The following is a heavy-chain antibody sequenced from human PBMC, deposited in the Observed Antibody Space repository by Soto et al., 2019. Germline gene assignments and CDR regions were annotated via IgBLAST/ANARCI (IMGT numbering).Heavy chain of an antibody. CDR1: GYTFTSYA. V-gene: IGHV1-3*01. Sequence: ASVKVSCKASGYTFTSYAMHWVRQAPGQRLEWMGWINAGNGNTKYSQKFQGRVTITRDTSASTAYMELNSLRAEDTAVYYCASQGGAAFPMDYWGQGTPVTVS. D-gene: IGHD3-16*01. J-gene: IGHJ4*02. CDR3: ASQGGAAFPMDY. CDR2: INAGNGNT.